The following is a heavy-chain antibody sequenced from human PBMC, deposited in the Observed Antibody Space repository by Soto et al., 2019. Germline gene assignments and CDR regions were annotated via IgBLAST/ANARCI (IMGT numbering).Heavy chain of an antibody. Sequence: EVQLVESGGGLVQPGGSLRLSCVASGFTFSFYDMVWVRQAPGKGLQWVSYISGDGSATSYADSVKGRFTISRDNAKNSLFLQTSSLTDEVTAVYYSARNGGGLGYWGQGTLVTVSA. CDR1: GFTFSFYD. J-gene: IGHJ4*02. D-gene: IGHD2-8*01. CDR2: ISGDGSAT. CDR3: ARNGGGLGY. V-gene: IGHV3-48*02.